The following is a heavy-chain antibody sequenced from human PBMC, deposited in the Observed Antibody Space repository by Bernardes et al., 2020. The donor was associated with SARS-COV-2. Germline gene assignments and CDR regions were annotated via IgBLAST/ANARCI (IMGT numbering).Heavy chain of an antibody. CDR3: ARDRRYCTPSSNCGRHPLGSYYGMDV. J-gene: IGHJ6*02. D-gene: IGHD2-8*01. V-gene: IGHV3-30*03. CDR2: ISYDGSNK. Sequence: GGSLRLSCAASRFTFSNYAMHWVRQAPGKGLEWAAVISYDGSNKYYADSVKGRFTVSRDNSKNTLYLQMNSLRAEDTAVYYCARDRRYCTPSSNCGRHPLGSYYGMDVWGQGTTVSVSS. CDR1: RFTFSNYA.